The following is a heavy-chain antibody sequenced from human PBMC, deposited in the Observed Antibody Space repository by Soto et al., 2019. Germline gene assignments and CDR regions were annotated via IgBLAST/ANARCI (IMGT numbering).Heavy chain of an antibody. CDR3: ARAHVKNRGYSYGPGLDY. CDR1: GYTFTSYG. J-gene: IGHJ4*02. CDR2: ISAYNGNT. D-gene: IGHD5-18*01. Sequence: QVPLVQSGAEVKKPGASVKVSCKASGYTFTSYGISWVRQAPGQGLEWMGWISAYNGNTNYAQKLQGRVTMTTDTATSTAYMELRSLRSDDTAVYYCARAHVKNRGYSYGPGLDYWGQGTLVTVSS. V-gene: IGHV1-18*04.